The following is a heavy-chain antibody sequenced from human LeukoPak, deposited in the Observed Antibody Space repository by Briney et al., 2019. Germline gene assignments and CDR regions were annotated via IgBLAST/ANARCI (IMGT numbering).Heavy chain of an antibody. J-gene: IGHJ4*02. V-gene: IGHV3-21*01. D-gene: IGHD3-22*01. CDR1: GFTFSSYS. Sequence: GGSLRLSCAASGFTFSSYSMNWVRQAPGKGLEWVSSISSSSSYIYYADSVKGRFTISRDNAKNSLCLQMNSLRAEDTAVYYCARVGDYYDSSGFADYWGQGTLVTVSS. CDR2: ISSSSSYI. CDR3: ARVGDYYDSSGFADY.